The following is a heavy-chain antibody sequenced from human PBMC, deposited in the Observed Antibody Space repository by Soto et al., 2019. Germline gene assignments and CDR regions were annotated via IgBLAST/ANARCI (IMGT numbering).Heavy chain of an antibody. V-gene: IGHV3-48*01. CDR2: ISSSSSTI. CDR1: GFTFSSYS. CDR3: VSLCFYYYYYMDV. Sequence: GGSLRLSCAASGFTFSSYSMNWVRQAPGKGLEWVSYISSSSSTIYYADSVKGRFTIFRDNAKNSLYLQMNSLRAEDTAVYYCVSLCFYYYYYMDVWGKGTTVTVSS. J-gene: IGHJ6*03.